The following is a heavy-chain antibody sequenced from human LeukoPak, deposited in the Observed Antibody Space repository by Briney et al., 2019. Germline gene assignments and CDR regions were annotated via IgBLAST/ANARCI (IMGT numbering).Heavy chain of an antibody. Sequence: GGSLRLYCAASGFTVSSNYMSWVRQAPGKGLEWVSVIYSGGSTYYADSVKGRFTISRDNSKNTLYLQMNSLRAEDTAVYYCARDSGYDLRYYWGQGTLVTVSS. J-gene: IGHJ4*02. D-gene: IGHD5-12*01. CDR2: IYSGGST. V-gene: IGHV3-53*01. CDR3: ARDSGYDLRYY. CDR1: GFTVSSNY.